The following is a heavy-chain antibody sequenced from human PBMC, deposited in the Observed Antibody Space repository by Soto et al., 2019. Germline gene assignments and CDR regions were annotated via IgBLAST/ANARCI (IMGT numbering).Heavy chain of an antibody. Sequence: QVQLVQSGAEVKKPGASVKVSCKASGYTFTSYAMHWVRQAPGQRLEWMGWINAGNGNTKYSQQFQGRVTITRDKSASTAYMALSSLRTEETAVYYCARAELWLADWYFDLWGRGTLVTVSS. V-gene: IGHV1-3*01. CDR2: INAGNGNT. CDR3: ARAELWLADWYFDL. CDR1: GYTFTSYA. D-gene: IGHD6-19*01. J-gene: IGHJ2*01.